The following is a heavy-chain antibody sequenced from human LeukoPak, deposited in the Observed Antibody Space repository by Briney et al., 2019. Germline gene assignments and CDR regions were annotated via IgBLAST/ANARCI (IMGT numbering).Heavy chain of an antibody. J-gene: IGHJ6*03. CDR3: AKTIVPAAPIYYYYMDV. CDR2: IWYDGTNK. V-gene: IGHV3-33*06. Sequence: GGSLRLSCAASGFTFSSYGMHWVRQAPGKGLEWVGVIWYDGTNKQYADSVKGRFTISRDNSNNTLYLLMNSLRAEDTAVYYCAKTIVPAAPIYYYYMDVWGNRTTLTVS. CDR1: GFTFSSYG. D-gene: IGHD2-2*01.